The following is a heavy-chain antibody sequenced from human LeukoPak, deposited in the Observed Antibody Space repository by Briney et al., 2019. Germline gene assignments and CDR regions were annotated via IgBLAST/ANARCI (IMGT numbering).Heavy chain of an antibody. Sequence: PSETLSLTCAVSGGSISSNNWWGWVRQPPGKGLEWIGEIYHSGSPNYNPSLKSRVTISVDKSRNHFSLNLSSVSAADTAVYYCARVNINNWHSCDYWGQGTLVTVSS. CDR2: IYHSGSP. CDR3: ARVNINNWHSCDY. V-gene: IGHV4-4*02. D-gene: IGHD1-1*01. CDR1: GGSISSNNW. J-gene: IGHJ4*02.